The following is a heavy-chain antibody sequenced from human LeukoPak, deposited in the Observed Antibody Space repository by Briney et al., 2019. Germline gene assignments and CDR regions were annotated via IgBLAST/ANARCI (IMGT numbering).Heavy chain of an antibody. V-gene: IGHV3-30-3*01. CDR3: ARGLLPGYSSGGDY. J-gene: IGHJ4*02. CDR1: GFTFSSYA. CDR2: ISYDGSNK. D-gene: IGHD6-19*01. Sequence: GRSLRLSCAASGFTFSSYAMHWVRQAPGKGLEWVAVISYDGSNKYYADSVKGRFTISRDNSKNTLYLQMNSLRAEDTAVYYCARGLLPGYSSGGDYWGQGTLVTVSS.